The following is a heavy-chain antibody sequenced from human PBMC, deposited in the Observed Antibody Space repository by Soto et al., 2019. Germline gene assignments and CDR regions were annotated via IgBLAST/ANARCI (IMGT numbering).Heavy chain of an antibody. Sequence: GASVKVSCKACGYTFTSYAMHWVRQAPGQRLEWMGWINAGNGNTKYSQKFQGRVTITRDTSASTAYMELSSLRSEDTAVYYCARDIDMVRGVMPLDYWGQGTLVTVSS. CDR1: GYTFTSYA. J-gene: IGHJ4*02. CDR3: ARDIDMVRGVMPLDY. D-gene: IGHD3-10*01. CDR2: INAGNGNT. V-gene: IGHV1-3*01.